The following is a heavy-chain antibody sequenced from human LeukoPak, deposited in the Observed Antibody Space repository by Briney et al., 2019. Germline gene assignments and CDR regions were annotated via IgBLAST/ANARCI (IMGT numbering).Heavy chain of an antibody. D-gene: IGHD3-10*01. V-gene: IGHV1-2*02. Sequence: ASVKVSCKASGGTFSSYAISWVRQAPGQGLEWMGWINPNSGGTNYAQKFQGRVTMTRDTSISTAYMELSRLRSDDTAVYYCARITMVRGLGNWFDPWGQGTLVTVSS. CDR2: INPNSGGT. J-gene: IGHJ5*02. CDR1: GGTFSSYA. CDR3: ARITMVRGLGNWFDP.